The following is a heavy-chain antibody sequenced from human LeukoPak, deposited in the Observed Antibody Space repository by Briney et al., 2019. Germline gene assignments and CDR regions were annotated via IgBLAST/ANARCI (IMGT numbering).Heavy chain of an antibody. CDR1: GGSIGSSSYY. J-gene: IGHJ6*03. CDR3: ARNIMTTVTRKNHYYYYYMDV. Sequence: KPSETLSLTCTASGGSIGSSSYYWGWIRQPPGKGLEWIGSIYYSGSTYYNPSLKSRVTISVDTSKNQFSLKLSSVTAADTAVYYCARNIMTTVTRKNHYYYYYMDVWGKGTTVTVSS. CDR2: IYYSGST. V-gene: IGHV4-39*01. D-gene: IGHD4-11*01.